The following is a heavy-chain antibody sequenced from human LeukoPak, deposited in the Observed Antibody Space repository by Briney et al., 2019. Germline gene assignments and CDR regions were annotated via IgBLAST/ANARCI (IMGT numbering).Heavy chain of an antibody. D-gene: IGHD5-24*01. CDR3: ARGKMVEMATTFDY. Sequence: SVKVSCKASGGTFTSYAISWVRQAPGQGREWMGGIIPIFGRGNYEQKFQGRVTITTDQSTSTAYMELSSLRSEDTAVYYCARGKMVEMATTFDYWGQGTLVTVSS. CDR1: GGTFTSYA. V-gene: IGHV1-69*05. CDR2: IIPIFGRG. J-gene: IGHJ4*02.